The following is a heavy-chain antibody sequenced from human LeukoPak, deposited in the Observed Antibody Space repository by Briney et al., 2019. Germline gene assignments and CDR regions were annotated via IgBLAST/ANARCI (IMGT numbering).Heavy chain of an antibody. D-gene: IGHD6-13*01. CDR2: INSDGSSR. Sequence: GGSLRLSCAASGFTFSNYWMHWVRQAPGKGLVWVSRINSDGSSRNYADPVKGRFTISRDNAKNTLHLQMNSLRAEDTAVYYCASASSHRIAAGGDYWGQGTLVTVSS. CDR1: GFTFSNYW. CDR3: ASASSHRIAAGGDY. V-gene: IGHV3-74*01. J-gene: IGHJ4*02.